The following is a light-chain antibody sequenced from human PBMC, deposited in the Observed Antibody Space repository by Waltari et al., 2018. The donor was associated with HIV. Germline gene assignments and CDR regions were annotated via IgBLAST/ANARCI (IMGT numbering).Light chain of an antibody. Sequence: DIQMTQSPSPLSASLGARVTITFQSSQDIRNFLNWYQQKAGKAPALLIHDATNLETGVPSRFSGSGSGTHFTLTISSLQPEDSATYFCQHYDGLPSTFGPGTKLEVK. CDR1: QDIRNF. CDR3: QHYDGLPST. J-gene: IGKJ3*01. V-gene: IGKV1-33*01. CDR2: DAT.